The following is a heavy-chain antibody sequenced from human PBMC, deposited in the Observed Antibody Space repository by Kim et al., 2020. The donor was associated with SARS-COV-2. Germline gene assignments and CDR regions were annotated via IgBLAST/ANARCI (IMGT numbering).Heavy chain of an antibody. D-gene: IGHD1-1*01. J-gene: IGHJ4*02. Sequence: YADTVKGPFTNSRDNSKNTLYLQMNSLRAEETAVYYCAKDLGPPQLQIDYWGQGTLVTVSS. CDR3: AKDLGPPQLQIDY. V-gene: IGHV3-30*02.